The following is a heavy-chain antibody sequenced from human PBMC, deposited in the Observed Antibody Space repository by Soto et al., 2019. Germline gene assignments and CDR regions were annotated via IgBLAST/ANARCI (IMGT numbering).Heavy chain of an antibody. V-gene: IGHV1-18*01. CDR1: GYTFTSYG. Sequence: ASVKVSCTASGYTFTSYGISWVRQAPGQGLEWMGWISAYNGNTNYAQKLQGRVTMTTDTSTSTAYMELRSLRSDDTAVYYCARDRGSSEDYYYYGMDVWGQGTTVTVSS. CDR3: ARDRGSSEDYYYYGMDV. D-gene: IGHD6-6*01. J-gene: IGHJ6*02. CDR2: ISAYNGNT.